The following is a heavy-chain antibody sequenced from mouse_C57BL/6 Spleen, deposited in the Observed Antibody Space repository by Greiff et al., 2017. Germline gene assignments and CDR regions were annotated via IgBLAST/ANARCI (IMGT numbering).Heavy chain of an antibody. V-gene: IGHV1-42*01. CDR3: AKGVDYYYGSSYGDY. Sequence: VQLQQSGPELVKPGASVKISCKASGYSFTGYYMNWVKQSPEKSLEWIGEINPSTGGTTYNQKFKAKATLTVDKSSSTAYMQLKILTSEDSAVYYCAKGVDYYYGSSYGDYWGQGTTLTVSS. CDR1: GYSFTGYY. D-gene: IGHD1-1*01. J-gene: IGHJ2*01. CDR2: INPSTGGT.